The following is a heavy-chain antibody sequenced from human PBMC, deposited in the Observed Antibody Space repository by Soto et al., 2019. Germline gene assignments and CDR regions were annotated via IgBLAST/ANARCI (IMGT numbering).Heavy chain of an antibody. D-gene: IGHD3-10*01. CDR2: ISGSGGST. V-gene: IGHV3-23*01. J-gene: IGHJ4*02. Sequence: GSLRLSCAASGFTFSSYAMSWVRQAPGKGLEWVSAISGSGGSTYYADSVKGRFTISRDNSKNTLYLQMNSLRAEDTAVYYCANSYGSGSYFDYWGQGTLVTVSS. CDR3: ANSYGSGSYFDY. CDR1: GFTFSSYA.